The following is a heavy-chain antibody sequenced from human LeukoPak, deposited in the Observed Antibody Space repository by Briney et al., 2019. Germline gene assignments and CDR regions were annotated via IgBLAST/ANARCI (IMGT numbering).Heavy chain of an antibody. D-gene: IGHD3-3*01. CDR3: AKGTVNDFWSGYYYFDY. CDR1: GFTFSSYA. Sequence: GGSLRLSCAASGFTFSSYAMSWVRQAPGKGLEWVSAISGSGGSTYYADSVKGRFTISRDNSKNTLYLQMNSLRAEDTAVYYCAKGTVNDFWSGYYYFDYWGQGTLVTVSS. J-gene: IGHJ4*02. CDR2: ISGSGGST. V-gene: IGHV3-23*01.